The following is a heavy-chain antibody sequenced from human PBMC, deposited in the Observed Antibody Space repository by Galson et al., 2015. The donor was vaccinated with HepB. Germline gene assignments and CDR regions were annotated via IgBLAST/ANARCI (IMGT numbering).Heavy chain of an antibody. Sequence: SLRLSCAASGFTFSSYGMHWVRQAPGKGLEWVAVISYDGSNKYYADSVKGRFTISRDNSKNTLYLQMNSLRAEDTAVYYCAKTTGTARMAVGPFDIWGQGTMATVSS. CDR2: ISYDGSNK. CDR3: AKTTGTARMAVGPFDI. CDR1: GFTFSSYG. J-gene: IGHJ3*02. V-gene: IGHV3-30*18. D-gene: IGHD2-15*01.